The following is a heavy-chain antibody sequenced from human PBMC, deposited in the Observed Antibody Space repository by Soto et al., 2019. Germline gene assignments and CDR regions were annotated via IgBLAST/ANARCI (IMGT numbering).Heavy chain of an antibody. CDR2: ISGSSHTI. CDR1: GFTFSSYA. Sequence: GGSLRLSCAASGFTFSSYAMTWVRQAPGKGLEWVSVISGSSHTIYDADSVKGRFTISRDNAKNTLYLQMNRLRAEDTAVYYCAREAYSSYLHAPPDYWGQGTLVTVSS. D-gene: IGHD6-13*01. V-gene: IGHV3-48*01. J-gene: IGHJ4*02. CDR3: AREAYSSYLHAPPDY.